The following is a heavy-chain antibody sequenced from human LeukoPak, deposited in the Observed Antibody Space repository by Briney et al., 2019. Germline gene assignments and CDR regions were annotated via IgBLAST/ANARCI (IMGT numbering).Heavy chain of an antibody. J-gene: IGHJ4*02. D-gene: IGHD3-10*01. CDR3: ARGADYGSGSLESGY. V-gene: IGHV4-34*01. CDR2: INHSGST. Sequence: SETLSLTCAVYGGSFSGYYWSWIRQPPGKGLEWIGEINHSGSTNYNPSLKSRVTISVDTSRNQFSLTLSSVTAADTAVYYCARGADYGSGSLESGYWGQGTLVTVSS. CDR1: GGSFSGYY.